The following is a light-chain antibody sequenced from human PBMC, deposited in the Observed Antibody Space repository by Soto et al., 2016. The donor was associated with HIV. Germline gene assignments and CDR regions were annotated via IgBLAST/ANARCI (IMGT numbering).Light chain of an antibody. CDR2: RDT. CDR3: QAWDSGTAV. V-gene: IGLV3-1*01. J-gene: IGLJ2*01. Sequence: SYDLTQPLSVSVSPGQTTTLTCFGGNLGEKSACWYQQRPGQSPLLVICRDTQRPSGIPDRFSGSSSGNTAILTISGTQPVDEAVYFCQAWDSGTAVFGGGTTLTVL. CDR1: NLGEKS.